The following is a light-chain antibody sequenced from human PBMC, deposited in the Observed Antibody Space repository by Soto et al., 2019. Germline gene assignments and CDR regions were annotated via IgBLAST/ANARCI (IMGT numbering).Light chain of an antibody. J-gene: IGKJ4*01. CDR3: QQYNNWPRAT. Sequence: IVMTQSPATLSVSPGERAKLSCGVSQSINSNFAWYQQKPGHAPSLILFRAYIRATGFPASISGSSSGTEFNITISSLQSEDSAISYCQQYNNWPRATCGGGTKVDIK. CDR1: QSINSN. V-gene: IGKV3-15*01. CDR2: RAY.